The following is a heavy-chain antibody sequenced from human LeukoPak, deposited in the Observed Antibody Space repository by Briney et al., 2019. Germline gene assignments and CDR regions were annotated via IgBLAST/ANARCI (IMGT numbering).Heavy chain of an antibody. D-gene: IGHD3-22*01. Sequence: SETLSLTCTVSGGSISSGSYYWSWIRQPAGKGLEWIGRIYTSGSTNYNPSLKSRVTISVDTSKNQFSLKLSSVTAADTAVYYCARVRYYYDSSGYDYWGQGTLVTVSS. CDR3: ARVRYYYDSSGYDY. V-gene: IGHV4-61*02. J-gene: IGHJ4*02. CDR1: GGSISSGSYY. CDR2: IYTSGST.